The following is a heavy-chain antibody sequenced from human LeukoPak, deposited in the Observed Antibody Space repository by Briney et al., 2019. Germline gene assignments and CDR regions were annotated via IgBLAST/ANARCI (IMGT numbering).Heavy chain of an antibody. CDR3: AIDPNWGTHS. D-gene: IGHD7-27*01. J-gene: IGHJ4*02. V-gene: IGHV3-23*01. Sequence: GGSLRLSCAASGFTFSTNYMTWVRQAPGRGLEWVSTIGTSGSDTYYADSVKGRFIISRDNSKNTLSLQMNRLRVEDTAVYYCAIDPNWGTHSWGQGVLVTVSS. CDR2: IGTSGSDT. CDR1: GFTFSTNY.